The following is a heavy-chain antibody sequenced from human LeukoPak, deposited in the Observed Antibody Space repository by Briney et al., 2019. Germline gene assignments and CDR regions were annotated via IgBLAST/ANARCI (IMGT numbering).Heavy chain of an antibody. Sequence: GGSLRLSCAASGFTFSSYSMNWVRQAPGKGLEWVSSVSSSSSHIYYADSVRGRFTISRDNAKNSLFLQMNSLRGEDTAVYYCARCTTGKTFGSLREIKKSREIDYWGQGTLVTVSS. V-gene: IGHV3-21*01. J-gene: IGHJ4*02. CDR2: VSSSSSHI. CDR1: GFTFSSYS. CDR3: ARCTTGKTFGSLREIKKSREIDY. D-gene: IGHD1-1*01.